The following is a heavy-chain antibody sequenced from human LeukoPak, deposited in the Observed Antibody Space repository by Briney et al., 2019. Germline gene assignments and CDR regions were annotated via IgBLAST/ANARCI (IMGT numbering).Heavy chain of an antibody. J-gene: IGHJ4*02. CDR2: IYSGGTT. CDR1: GFTFSSYA. CDR3: ARAAGPSGH. Sequence: PGGSLRLSCAASGFTFSSYAMTWVRQAPGKGLEWISVIYSGGTTYYADSVKGRFTISRDDAGNTLGLQMNSLRVEDTAVYYCARAAGPSGHWGPGTLVIVSS. V-gene: IGHV3-66*01. D-gene: IGHD6-19*01.